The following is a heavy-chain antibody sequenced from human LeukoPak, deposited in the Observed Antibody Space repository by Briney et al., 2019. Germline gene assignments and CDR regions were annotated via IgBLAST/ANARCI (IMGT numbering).Heavy chain of an antibody. V-gene: IGHV4-38-2*02. D-gene: IGHD5-12*01. CDR3: ARAFGVIGVGGYLFFDY. J-gene: IGHJ4*02. CDR2: IYHSGST. Sequence: SETLSLTCIVSGYSISSGYYWGWIRQPPGKGLEWIGSIYHSGSTYSNPSLKSRVTISVDTSKNQFSLKLNSVTAADTAVYYGARAFGVIGVGGYLFFDYWGQGTLVTVSP. CDR1: GYSISSGYY.